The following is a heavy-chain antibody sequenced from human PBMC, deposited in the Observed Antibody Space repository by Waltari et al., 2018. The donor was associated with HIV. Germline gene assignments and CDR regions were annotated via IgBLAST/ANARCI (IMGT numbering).Heavy chain of an antibody. Sequence: EVHLVESGGGLVKPGRSLRLPCKASGFNFGAYVVTWFRQAPGKGLEWVGFIRSKPYGGTREYAASVKGRFTISRDDSKNIAFLQMDSLKIEDTAVYYCARGVNLRCTGDCYSAYWGQGTLVTVSS. D-gene: IGHD2-21*02. CDR3: ARGVNLRCTGDCYSAY. V-gene: IGHV3-49*05. J-gene: IGHJ4*02. CDR2: IRSKPYGGTR. CDR1: GFNFGAYV.